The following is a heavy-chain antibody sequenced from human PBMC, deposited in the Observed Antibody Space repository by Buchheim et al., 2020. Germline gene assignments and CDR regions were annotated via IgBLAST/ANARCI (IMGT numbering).Heavy chain of an antibody. CDR1: GFTFSDYS. Sequence: EVQLLESGGGLVRPGGSLRLSCAASGFTFSDYSMNWVRQAPGKGLEWVSAISGSGGSTYYADSVKGRFTISRDNSKNTLYLQMNSLRAEDTAVYYCARPPEYYDFWSGLEPDYWGQGTL. CDR2: ISGSGGST. D-gene: IGHD3-3*01. V-gene: IGHV3-23*01. CDR3: ARPPEYYDFWSGLEPDY. J-gene: IGHJ4*02.